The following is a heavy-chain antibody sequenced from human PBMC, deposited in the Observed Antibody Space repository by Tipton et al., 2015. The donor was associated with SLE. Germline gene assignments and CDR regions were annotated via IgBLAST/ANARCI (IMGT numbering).Heavy chain of an antibody. CDR1: GFTFSSYG. V-gene: IGHV3-33*01. CDR2: IWYDGSSK. CDR3: ARDQPPYRGWYYLDY. J-gene: IGHJ4*02. Sequence: RSLRLSCAASGFTFSSYGMHWVRQAPGKGLEWVAVIWYDGSSKNYADSVKGRFTISRDNSKNTLYLQMNGLRAEDTALYYCARDQPPYRGWYYLDYWGQGTLVTVSS. D-gene: IGHD6-19*01.